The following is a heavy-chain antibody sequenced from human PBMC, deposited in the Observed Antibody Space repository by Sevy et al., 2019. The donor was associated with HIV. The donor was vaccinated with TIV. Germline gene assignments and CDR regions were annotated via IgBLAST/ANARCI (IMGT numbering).Heavy chain of an antibody. CDR2: LIENGVDT. J-gene: IGHJ4*02. V-gene: IGHV3-23*01. CDR1: GFTFNNYA. D-gene: IGHD3-10*02. CDR3: VKDYMFAADWAPDS. Sequence: GGSLRLSCAASGFTFNNYAMSWVRQPPGKGLEWVSGLIENGVDTYYSDSVRGRSTISRDNSKNTLYLQMNSLRAEDTAIYYCVKDYMFAADWAPDSWGQGTLVTVSS.